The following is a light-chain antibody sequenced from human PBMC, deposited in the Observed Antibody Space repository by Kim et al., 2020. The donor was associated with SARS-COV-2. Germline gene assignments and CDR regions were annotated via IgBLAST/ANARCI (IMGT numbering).Light chain of an antibody. CDR1: QSLLHSNGYNY. CDR3: MQGIYWPYT. J-gene: IGKJ2*01. Sequence: DIVMTQSPLSLPVTPGEPASISCRSSQSLLHSNGYNYLDWYLQKPGQSPQLLIYLGSNRDSGVPDRCSGSGSGSDFTLKISRVEAEDVGVYYCMQGIYWPYTFGQGTKLEI. V-gene: IGKV2-28*01. CDR2: LGS.